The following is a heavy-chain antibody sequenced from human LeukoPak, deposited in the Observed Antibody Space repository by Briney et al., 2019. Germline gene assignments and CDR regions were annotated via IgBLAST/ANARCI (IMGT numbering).Heavy chain of an antibody. CDR3: AADIYFDFWSGSQKGGN. D-gene: IGHD3-3*01. V-gene: IGHV1-58*01. Sequence: GTSVKVSCKASGFTFTTSAVQWVRQPRGQRLEWLGGIVFGSGNTNYAQKFQDRVTITRDMSTSTAYMELSSLRSEDTAVYYCAADIYFDFWSGSQKGGNWGQGTLVTVSS. CDR1: GFTFTTSA. CDR2: IVFGSGNT. J-gene: IGHJ4*02.